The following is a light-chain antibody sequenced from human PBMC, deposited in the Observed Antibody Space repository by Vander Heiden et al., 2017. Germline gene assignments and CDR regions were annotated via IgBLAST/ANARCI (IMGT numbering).Light chain of an antibody. CDR2: KSS. Sequence: IQMTQSPSTLSATVGDSVTITCRASQNIGNWLAWYQQKPGKAPKVLIYKSSNLETGTEFTLTITSLEPDDFGTYYCQQFNIDSRTFGPGTTVEIK. CDR1: QNIGNW. V-gene: IGKV1-5*03. CDR3: QQFNIDSRT. J-gene: IGKJ1*01.